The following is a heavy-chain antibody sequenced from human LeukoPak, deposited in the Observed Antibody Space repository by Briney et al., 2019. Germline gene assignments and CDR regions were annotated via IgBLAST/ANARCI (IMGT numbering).Heavy chain of an antibody. CDR1: GGSISSSSYY. CDR3: ARVLAYCGGDCSSNWFDP. J-gene: IGHJ5*02. V-gene: IGHV4-39*07. CDR2: IYYSGST. D-gene: IGHD2-21*02. Sequence: KSSETLSLTCTVSGGSISSSSYYWGWIRQPPGKGLEWIGSIYYSGSTYYNPSLKSRVTISVDKSKNQFSLKLSSVTAADTAVYYCARVLAYCGGDCSSNWFDPWGQGTLVTVSS.